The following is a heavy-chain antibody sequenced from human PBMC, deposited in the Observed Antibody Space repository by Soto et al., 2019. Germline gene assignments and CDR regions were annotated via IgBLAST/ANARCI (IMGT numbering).Heavy chain of an antibody. J-gene: IGHJ4*02. D-gene: IGHD3-22*01. CDR3: AKGQSYYDTNGNLDY. CDR2: ISGSGGST. CDR1: GFTFSNYA. V-gene: IGHV3-23*01. Sequence: PGGSLRLSCAASGFTFSNYAMNWVRQAPGKGLEWVSVISGSGGSTYYADSVKGRFTISRDTFKNTLHLQMNSLRAEDTAVYYCAKGQSYYDTNGNLDYWGQGTLVTVSS.